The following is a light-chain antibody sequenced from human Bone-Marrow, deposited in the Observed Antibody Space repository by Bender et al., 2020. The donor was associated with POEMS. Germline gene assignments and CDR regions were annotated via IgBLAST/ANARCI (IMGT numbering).Light chain of an antibody. V-gene: IGLV1-47*01. Sequence: QSMMTQPPSTSGTPGQRVTISCSGSSSNIGSNYVYWYQQLPGAAPKPLIYRNDQRASGVPDRFSGSKSDTSASLAISCLRSEDEADYYCAAWDDSLSGPLFGGGTKLTVL. CDR1: SSNIGSNY. CDR2: RND. J-gene: IGLJ2*01. CDR3: AAWDDSLSGPL.